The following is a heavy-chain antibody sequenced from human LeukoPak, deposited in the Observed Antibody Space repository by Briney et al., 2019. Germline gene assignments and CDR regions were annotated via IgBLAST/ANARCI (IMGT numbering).Heavy chain of an antibody. D-gene: IGHD1-14*01. V-gene: IGHV3-23*01. CDR1: GFTFSSYA. CDR2: ISGSGDST. Sequence: GGSLRLSCAASGFTFSSYAMTWVRQAPGRGLEWVSGISGSGDSTYYADSAKGRFTISRDNSKNTVYLQMNSLRAEDTAVYYCANWAGPFDPWGQGTLVTVSS. J-gene: IGHJ5*02. CDR3: ANWAGPFDP.